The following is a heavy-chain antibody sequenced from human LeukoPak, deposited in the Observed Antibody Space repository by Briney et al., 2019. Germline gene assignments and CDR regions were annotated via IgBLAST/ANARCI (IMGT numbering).Heavy chain of an antibody. V-gene: IGHV4-31*03. Sequence: SETLSLTCTVSGGSISSGGYYWSWIRQHPGKGLEWIGYIDYSGSTYYNPSLKSRVTISVDTSKNQFSLKLSSVTAADTAVYYCARESCSSTSCYNLDDAFDIWGQGTMVTVSS. CDR2: IDYSGST. CDR1: GGSISSGGYY. D-gene: IGHD2-2*02. J-gene: IGHJ3*02. CDR3: ARESCSSTSCYNLDDAFDI.